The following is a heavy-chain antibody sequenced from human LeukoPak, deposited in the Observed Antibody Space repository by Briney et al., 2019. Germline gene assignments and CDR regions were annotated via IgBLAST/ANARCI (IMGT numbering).Heavy chain of an antibody. V-gene: IGHV4-34*01. Sequence: SETLSLTCALYGGSLSGYYWSWIRHLPGQGLEWIGEINHSGSTNHNPPLKSRVTIPVDTSKNQFSLKLSSVTAADTAVYYCARQAAADYWGQGTLVTVSS. J-gene: IGHJ4*02. CDR3: ARQAAADY. CDR2: INHSGST. D-gene: IGHD6-13*01. CDR1: GGSLSGYY.